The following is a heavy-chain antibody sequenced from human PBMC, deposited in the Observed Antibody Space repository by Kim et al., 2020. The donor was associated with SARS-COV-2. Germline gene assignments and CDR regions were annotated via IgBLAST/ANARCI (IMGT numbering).Heavy chain of an antibody. V-gene: IGHV1-8*01. CDR3: ARPRDDEEGPDFDY. J-gene: IGHJ4*02. D-gene: IGHD1-1*01. Sequence: AQKFQSRVTMTRNNSIRTAYMELSSLRSEDTAVYYCARPRDDEEGPDFDYWGQGTLVTVSS.